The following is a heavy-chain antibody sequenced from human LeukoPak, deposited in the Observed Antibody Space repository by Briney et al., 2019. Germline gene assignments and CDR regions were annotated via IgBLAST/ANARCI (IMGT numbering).Heavy chain of an antibody. V-gene: IGHV1-24*01. CDR1: GYTLTELS. J-gene: IGHJ5*02. CDR3: ATDPSRGSGSYYWFDP. CDR2: FDPEDGET. D-gene: IGHD3-10*01. Sequence: GASVKVSCKVSGYTLTELSMHWVRQAPGKGLEWMGGFDPEDGETIYAQKFQGRVTMTEDTSTDTAYMELSSLRSEDTAVYYCATDPSRGSGSYYWFDPWGQGTLATVSS.